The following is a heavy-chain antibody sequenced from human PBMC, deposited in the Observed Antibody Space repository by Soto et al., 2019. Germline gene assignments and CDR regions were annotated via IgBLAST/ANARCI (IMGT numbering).Heavy chain of an antibody. J-gene: IGHJ5*02. CDR3: ARRSSSSLGSLFDP. Sequence: SETLSLTCTVSGGSISSSTYSWDWIHQPPGKGLEWIGAMYYTGNKNYNPSLESRVTMSVDTSKNQFSLKLSSVTPTDTAVYYCARRSSSSLGSLFDPWGRGILVTVSS. CDR2: MYYTGNK. CDR1: GGSISSSTYS. D-gene: IGHD6-6*01. V-gene: IGHV4-39*01.